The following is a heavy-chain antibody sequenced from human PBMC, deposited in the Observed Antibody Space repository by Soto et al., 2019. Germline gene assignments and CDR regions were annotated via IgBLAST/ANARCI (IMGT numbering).Heavy chain of an antibody. Sequence: QITLKESGPTLVKPTQTLTLTCTFSGISLSTSGVGVGWIRQPPGKALEWLALIYWDDDKRYSPSLKSRLTITEDTSKNQVVLTMTTMDPVDTATYYCAHRQRTVYFDYWGQGTLVTVSS. CDR2: IYWDDDK. J-gene: IGHJ4*02. CDR3: AHRQRTVYFDY. CDR1: GISLSTSGVG. D-gene: IGHD4-17*01. V-gene: IGHV2-5*02.